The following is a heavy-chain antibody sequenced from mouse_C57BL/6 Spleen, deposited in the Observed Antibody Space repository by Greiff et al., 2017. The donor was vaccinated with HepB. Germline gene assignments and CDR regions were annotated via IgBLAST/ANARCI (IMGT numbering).Heavy chain of an antibody. Sequence: VQLQQPGAELVRPGSSVKLSCKASGYTFTSYWMDWVKQRPGQGLEWIGNIYPSDSETHYNQKFKDKATLTVDKSSSTAYMQLSSLTSEDYAVYYCARLGYGSSPAWFAYWGQGTLVTVSA. V-gene: IGHV1-61*01. CDR1: GYTFTSYW. CDR2: IYPSDSET. CDR3: ARLGYGSSPAWFAY. D-gene: IGHD1-1*01. J-gene: IGHJ3*01.